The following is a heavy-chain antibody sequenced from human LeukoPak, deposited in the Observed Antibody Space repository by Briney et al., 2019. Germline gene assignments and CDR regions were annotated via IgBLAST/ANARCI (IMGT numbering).Heavy chain of an antibody. V-gene: IGHV4-59*01. CDR2: ISYGGST. J-gene: IGHJ3*02. Sequence: PSETLALTCTVSRGSISRYYWSWIRQPPGKGLEWIGYISYGGSTNYNPSLKSRVTISVDTSKNHFSLRLSSVTAADTAVYYRARDGADGDYDGAFDIWGQGTMVTVSS. CDR1: RGSISRYY. CDR3: ARDGADGDYDGAFDI. D-gene: IGHD4-17*01.